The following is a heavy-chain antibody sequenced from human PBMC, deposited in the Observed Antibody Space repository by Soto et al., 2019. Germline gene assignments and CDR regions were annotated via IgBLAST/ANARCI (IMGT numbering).Heavy chain of an antibody. CDR1: GGSISSYY. CDR2: IYYSGTT. D-gene: IGHD2-15*01. Sequence: SETLSLTCTVSGGSISSYYWSWIRQPPGKGLEWIGYIYYSGTTNYNPSLKSRVTISVDTSKNQFSLKLSPVTAADTAVYYCARGLVVAATDAFDIWGQGTMVT. V-gene: IGHV4-59*01. J-gene: IGHJ3*02. CDR3: ARGLVVAATDAFDI.